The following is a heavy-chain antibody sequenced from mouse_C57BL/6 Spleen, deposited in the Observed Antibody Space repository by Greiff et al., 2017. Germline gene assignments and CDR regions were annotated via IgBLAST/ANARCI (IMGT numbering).Heavy chain of an antibody. Sequence: EVKLQQSGPELVKPGASVKISCKASGYTFTDYYMNWVKQSHGKSLEWIGDINPNNGGTSYNQKFKGKATLTVDKSSSTAYMELRSLTSEDSAVYYCARSLRAMDYWGQGTSVTVSS. CDR3: ARSLRAMDY. J-gene: IGHJ4*01. V-gene: IGHV1-26*01. CDR2: INPNNGGT. CDR1: GYTFTDYY.